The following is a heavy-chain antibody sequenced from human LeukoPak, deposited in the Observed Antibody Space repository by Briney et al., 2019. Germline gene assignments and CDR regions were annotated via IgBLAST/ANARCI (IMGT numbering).Heavy chain of an antibody. J-gene: IGHJ4*02. CDR3: ARGGRDGYALYPLDY. CDR1: GGSISSYY. V-gene: IGHV4-59*08. D-gene: IGHD5-24*01. Sequence: SETLSLTCTVSGGSISSYYWSWIRQPPGKRLEWIGYIYYSESTNYNPSLKSRVTISVDTSKNQLSLKLRSVTAADTAVYYCARGGRDGYALYPLDYWGQGTLVTVSS. CDR2: IYYSEST.